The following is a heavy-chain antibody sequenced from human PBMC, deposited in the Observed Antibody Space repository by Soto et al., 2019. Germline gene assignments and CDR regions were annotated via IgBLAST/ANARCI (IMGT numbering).Heavy chain of an antibody. Sequence: GGSLRLSCVGSEFSFSKFAMSWVRQAPGKGLEWVATVSATGSTTYYADSVKGRFTISRDNSDNTLYLQMTSLRVDDTAVYFCAKQSFSTSLDHWGRGPLFTVSS. CDR3: AKQSFSTSLDH. CDR1: EFSFSKFA. D-gene: IGHD3-3*02. CDR2: VSATGSTT. V-gene: IGHV3-23*01. J-gene: IGHJ4*02.